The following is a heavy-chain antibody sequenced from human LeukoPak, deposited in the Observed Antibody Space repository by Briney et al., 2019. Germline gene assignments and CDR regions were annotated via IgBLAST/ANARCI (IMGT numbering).Heavy chain of an antibody. CDR3: ARVPRIVVAGDYFDY. V-gene: IGHV1-3*04. J-gene: IGHJ4*02. CDR2: INTGNGNT. D-gene: IGHD6-19*01. Sequence: GASVKVSCEASGYTFTNYAIHWVRQAPGQRLEWMGWINTGNGNTQYSQKFQGRVTITRDTSASTAYMELSTLRSEDTAVYYCARVPRIVVAGDYFDYWGQGTLVTVSS. CDR1: GYTFTNYA.